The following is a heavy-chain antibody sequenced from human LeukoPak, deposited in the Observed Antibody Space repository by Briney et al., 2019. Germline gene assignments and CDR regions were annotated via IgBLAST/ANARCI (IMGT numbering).Heavy chain of an antibody. J-gene: IGHJ3*02. CDR1: GFIFTDFW. CDR3: ATGPYSAFGM. V-gene: IGHV3-74*01. D-gene: IGHD2-21*01. Sequence: GESLRLSCAASGFIFTDFWMHWIRQAPGGGLVWVSRVKGDGISTLYADSVKGRFTISRDNAKNTLYLQMNNLRADDTALYYCATGPYSAFGMWGQGTMVTVSS. CDR2: VKGDGIST.